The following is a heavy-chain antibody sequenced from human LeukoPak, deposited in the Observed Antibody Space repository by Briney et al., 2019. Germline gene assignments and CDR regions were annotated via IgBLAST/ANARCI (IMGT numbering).Heavy chain of an antibody. D-gene: IGHD4-17*01. V-gene: IGHV3-11*05. CDR3: ARATVTRWFDP. CDR2: ISSSSHT. Sequence: KPEGSLRLSCAASGFTFSDYYMNWIRQAPGKGLEWVSYISSSSHTKYADSVKGRFTISRDNARNSLFLQMNSLRAEDTAVYYCARATVTRWFDPWGQGTLVTVSS. CDR1: GFTFSDYY. J-gene: IGHJ5*02.